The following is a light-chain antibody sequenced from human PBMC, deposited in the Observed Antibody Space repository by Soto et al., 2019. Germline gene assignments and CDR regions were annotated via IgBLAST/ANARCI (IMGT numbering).Light chain of an antibody. CDR3: QQYYNTPWT. V-gene: IGKV4-1*01. CDR2: WAS. J-gene: IGKJ1*01. CDR1: QSVLYSSNNKNY. Sequence: DVLMTQSPDSLGVSLGERATINCKSSQSVLYSSNNKNYLAWYQQKPGQPPKLLIYWASTRESGVPGRFSGSGSGTDFTLTISSLQAEDVAVYYCQQYYNTPWTFGQGTKVDIK.